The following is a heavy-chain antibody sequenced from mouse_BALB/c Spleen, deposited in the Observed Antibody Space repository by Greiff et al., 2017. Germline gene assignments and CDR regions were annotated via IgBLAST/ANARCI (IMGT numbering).Heavy chain of an antibody. CDR2: IYPGNSDT. CDR1: GYTFTSYW. V-gene: IGHV1-5*01. J-gene: IGHJ4*01. D-gene: IGHD2-3*01. CDR3: TRGEGIYDGYYVDAMDY. Sequence: VQLQQSGTVLARPGASVKMSCKASGYTFTSYWMHWVKQRPGQGLEWIGAIYPGNSDTSYNQKFKGKAKLTAVTSTSTAYMELSSLTNEDSAVYYCTRGEGIYDGYYVDAMDYWGQGTSVTVSS.